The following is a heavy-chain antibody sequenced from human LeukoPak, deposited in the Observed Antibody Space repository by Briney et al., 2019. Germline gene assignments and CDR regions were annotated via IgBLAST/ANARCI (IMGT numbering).Heavy chain of an antibody. J-gene: IGHJ4*02. CDR1: GGTISNYE. Sequence: GTLTLSWAASGGTISNYERYRVCQAPGKEPQERSYNSCSSSTLYYADSVKGRFTISRDNAKSSLYLQMNSLRAEDTAVYYCARYGQQLVSDYWGQGTLLTVS. V-gene: IGHV3-48*03. CDR3: ARYGQQLVSDY. CDR2: NSCSSSTL. D-gene: IGHD6-13*01.